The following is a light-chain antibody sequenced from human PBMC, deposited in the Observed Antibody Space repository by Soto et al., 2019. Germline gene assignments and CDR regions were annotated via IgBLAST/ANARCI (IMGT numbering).Light chain of an antibody. CDR1: QSISSY. Sequence: DMQITQSPSSVSASVLYRVTITYRASQSISSYLNWYQQKPGKAPKLLIYAASSLQSGVPSRSSGSGSGTDFTLTISSLQPEDFATYYCQQSYSTPITFGQGTRLEIK. V-gene: IGKV1-39*01. CDR3: QQSYSTPIT. J-gene: IGKJ5*01. CDR2: AAS.